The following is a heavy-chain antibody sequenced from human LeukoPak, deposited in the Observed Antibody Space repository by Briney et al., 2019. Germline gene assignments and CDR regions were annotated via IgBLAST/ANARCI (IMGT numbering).Heavy chain of an antibody. D-gene: IGHD5-24*01. CDR3: ASTGGYKNAFDI. Sequence: QSGGSLRLSCVASGFSFGSYWMRWVRQAPGKGLEWVANIKQDGSEQYSVDSVKGRFTSSRDNAKNSLYLQMNSLRVDDTAMYYCASTGGYKNAFDIWGQGTMVTVSS. CDR2: IKQDGSEQ. V-gene: IGHV3-7*01. J-gene: IGHJ3*02. CDR1: GFSFGSYW.